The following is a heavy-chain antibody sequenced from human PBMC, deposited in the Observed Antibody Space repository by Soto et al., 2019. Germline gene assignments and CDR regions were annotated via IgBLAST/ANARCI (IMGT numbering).Heavy chain of an antibody. CDR2: ISGSGGST. J-gene: IGHJ6*02. CDR3: AKESGYSYGYGYYYYGMDV. D-gene: IGHD5-18*01. CDR1: GFTFSSYA. Sequence: EVQLLEAGGGLVQPGGSLRLSCAASGFTFSSYAMSWVRQAPGTGLEGVSAISGSGGSTYYADSVKGRFTISRDNSKNTLYLQMNSLRAEDTAVYYCAKESGYSYGYGYYYYGMDVWGQGTTVTVSS. V-gene: IGHV3-23*01.